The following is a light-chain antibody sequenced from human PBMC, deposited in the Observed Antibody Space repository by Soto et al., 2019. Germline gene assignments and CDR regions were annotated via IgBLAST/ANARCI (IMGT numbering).Light chain of an antibody. CDR2: DAS. V-gene: IGKV1-5*01. J-gene: IGKJ1*01. CDR1: ETITTS. Sequence: DIQMTQSPSTLSASVGDGVTITCRASETITTSLAWYQQQPGTAPKVLIYDASTLESGVPSRFSGSGSGTEFTLTISTLQPADFATYDCQQYGSYPRTFGQGTKVEIK. CDR3: QQYGSYPRT.